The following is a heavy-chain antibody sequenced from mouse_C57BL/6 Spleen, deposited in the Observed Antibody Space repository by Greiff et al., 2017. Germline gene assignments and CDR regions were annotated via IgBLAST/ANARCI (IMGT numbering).Heavy chain of an antibody. V-gene: IGHV1-9*01. J-gene: IGHJ3*01. D-gene: IGHD2-1*01. Sequence: VQLQQSGAELMKPGASVKLSCQATGYTFTGYWIEWVKQRPGHGLEWIGEILPGSGSTNYNEKFKGKATFTADTSSNTAYMQLRSLTTEDSAIYYCASPFYYGNFAWFAYWGQGTLVTVSA. CDR3: ASPFYYGNFAWFAY. CDR1: GYTFTGYW. CDR2: ILPGSGST.